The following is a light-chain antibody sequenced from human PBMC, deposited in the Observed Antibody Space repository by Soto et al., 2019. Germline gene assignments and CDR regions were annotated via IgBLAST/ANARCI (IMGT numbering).Light chain of an antibody. Sequence: QSALTQPASVSGSPGQSITISCTGTSSDVGAYDYVSWYQQHPGKAPKLMIYDVSNRPSGVSNRFSGSKSGNTASLTISGLQAEDGADYYCSSYTSSSTLVVFGGGTKLTVL. CDR3: SSYTSSSTLVV. CDR1: SSDVGAYDY. CDR2: DVS. J-gene: IGLJ2*01. V-gene: IGLV2-14*01.